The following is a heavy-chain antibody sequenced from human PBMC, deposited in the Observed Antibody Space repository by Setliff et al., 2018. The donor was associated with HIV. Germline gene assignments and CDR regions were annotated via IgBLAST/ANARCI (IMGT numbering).Heavy chain of an antibody. CDR1: GGSISSYY. V-gene: IGHV4-59*01. Sequence: SETLSLTCTVSGGSISSYYWSWIRQPPGKGLEWIGYIYYSGSTDYNPSLKSRVTISVDTSKNQFSLKLSSVTAADTAVYYCARNPCSGGSCPDAFDIWGQGTMVTVS. J-gene: IGHJ3*02. CDR3: ARNPCSGGSCPDAFDI. D-gene: IGHD2-15*01. CDR2: IYYSGST.